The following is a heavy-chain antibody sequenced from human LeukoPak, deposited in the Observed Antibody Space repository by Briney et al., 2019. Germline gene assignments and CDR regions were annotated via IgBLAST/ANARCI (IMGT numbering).Heavy chain of an antibody. CDR1: GFTFDDYA. D-gene: IGHD3-10*01. CDR2: ISWNSGSI. J-gene: IGHJ6*03. V-gene: IGHV3-9*03. CDR3: AKKGVETYYYGSGSTLNYYYYYYYMDV. Sequence: GGSLRLSCAASGFTFDDYAMHWVRQAPGKGLEWVSGISWNSGSIGYADSVKGRFTISRDNAKNSLYLQMNSLRAEDMALYYCAKKGVETYYYGSGSTLNYYYYYYYMDVWGKGTTVTISS.